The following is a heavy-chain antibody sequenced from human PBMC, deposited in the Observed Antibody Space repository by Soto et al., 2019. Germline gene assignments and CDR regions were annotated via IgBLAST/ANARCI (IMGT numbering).Heavy chain of an antibody. D-gene: IGHD3-10*01. V-gene: IGHV4-59*12. CDR2: IYYSGST. CDR3: AGGGPVAGRNFHY. Sequence: PSETLSLTCTVSGGSISSYYWSWIRQPPGKGLEWIGYIYYSGSTNYNPSLKSRVTISVDTSKNQFSLKLSSVTAADTAVYYCAGGGPVAGRNFHYWGRGALVTVS. CDR1: GGSISSYY. J-gene: IGHJ4*02.